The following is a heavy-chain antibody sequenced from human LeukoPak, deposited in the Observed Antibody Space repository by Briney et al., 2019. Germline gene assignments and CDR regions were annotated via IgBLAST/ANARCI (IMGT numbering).Heavy chain of an antibody. J-gene: IGHJ4*02. D-gene: IGHD6-19*01. CDR1: GYAFTGYY. V-gene: IGHV1-2*06. CDR3: ARGIAVAAAAD. Sequence: VASVKVSCKASGYAFTGYYMHWVRKAPGQGLEWMGRINPNSGGTNYAQKFQGRVTMTRDRSISTAYMELSRLRSDDTAVYYCARGIAVAAAADWGQGTLVTVSS. CDR2: INPNSGGT.